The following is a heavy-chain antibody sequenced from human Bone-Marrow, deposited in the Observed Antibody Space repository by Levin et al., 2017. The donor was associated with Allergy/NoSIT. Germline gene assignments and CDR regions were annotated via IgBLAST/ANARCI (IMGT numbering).Heavy chain of an antibody. Sequence: SQTLSLTCTVSGGSISGGGYYWSCIRQHPGKGLEWIVYLDYSGNNYYNPSLKSRATIPVATSKNHLSLKLTSVTVTDTAVYYCARYNGSYFDYWGQGTLVTVSS. CDR2: LDYSGNN. J-gene: IGHJ4*02. CDR1: GGSISGGGYY. CDR3: ARYNGSYFDY. V-gene: IGHV4-31*03. D-gene: IGHD5-12*01.